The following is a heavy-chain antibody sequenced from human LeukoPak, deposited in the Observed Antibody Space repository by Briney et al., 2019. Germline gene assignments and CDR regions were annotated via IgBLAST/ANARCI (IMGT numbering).Heavy chain of an antibody. D-gene: IGHD3-22*01. J-gene: IGHJ4*02. CDR2: ISSSGSTI. V-gene: IGHV3-48*03. CDR3: ATIRRYYYDSSGYLDY. Sequence: GGSLRLSCAASGFTFSSYEMNWVRQAPGKGLEWVSYISSSGSTIYYADSVKGRFTISRDSAKNSLYLQMNSLRAEDTAVYYCATIRRYYYDSSGYLDYWGQGTLVTVSS. CDR1: GFTFSSYE.